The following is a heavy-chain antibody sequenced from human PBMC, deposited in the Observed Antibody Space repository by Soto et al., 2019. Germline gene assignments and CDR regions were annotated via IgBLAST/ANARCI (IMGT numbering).Heavy chain of an antibody. V-gene: IGHV3-23*01. CDR3: AKDRAEWNYWGMDV. Sequence: EVQLLESGGGLVQPGGSLRLSCAASGFTFSSYAMSWVRQAPGKGLEWVSAISGSGGSTYYADSVKGRFTISRDNSKYKLYLQMNRLRAEDTDVYYCAKDRAEWNYWGMDVWGQGTTVTVSS. CDR1: GFTFSSYA. CDR2: ISGSGGST. D-gene: IGHD3-3*01. J-gene: IGHJ6*01.